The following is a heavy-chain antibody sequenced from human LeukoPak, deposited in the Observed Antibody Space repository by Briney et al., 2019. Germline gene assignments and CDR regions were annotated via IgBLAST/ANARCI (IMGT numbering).Heavy chain of an antibody. CDR2: IGGSGGGT. J-gene: IGHJ6*02. CDR3: AKEVRDPYSSSWYLMNYYYGMDV. D-gene: IGHD6-13*01. Sequence: GGSLRLSCAASGFTFSSYAMSWVRQAPGKGRRWFSPIGGSGGGTYYADSVKGRFTISRDNSKNTLYLQMNSLRAEDTAVYYCAKEVRDPYSSSWYLMNYYYGMDVWGQGTTVTVSS. CDR1: GFTFSSYA. V-gene: IGHV3-23*01.